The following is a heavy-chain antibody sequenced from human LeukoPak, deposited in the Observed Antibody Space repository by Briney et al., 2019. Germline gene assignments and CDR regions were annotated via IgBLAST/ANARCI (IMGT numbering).Heavy chain of an antibody. V-gene: IGHV4-4*02. J-gene: IGHJ3*02. D-gene: IGHD3-22*01. Sequence: SGTLPLTCAVSGGSISSSKWWSWVRQPPGKGLEWIGSIYYSGSTYYNPSLKSRVTISGDTSKNQFSLKLSSVTAADTAVYYCARGDYYDSSGYYQRAFDIWGQGTMVTVSS. CDR2: IYYSGST. CDR1: GGSISSSKW. CDR3: ARGDYYDSSGYYQRAFDI.